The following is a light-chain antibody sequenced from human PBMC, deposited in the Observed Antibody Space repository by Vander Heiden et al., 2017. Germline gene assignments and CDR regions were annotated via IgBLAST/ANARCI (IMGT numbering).Light chain of an antibody. CDR3: QQYDSTPHT. Sequence: DIVMTQSPDSLPVSLGERATINCKSSQSVLYSSNNKNYLAWYQQKPGQPPKLLIYWASTRESGVPDRFSGSGSGTDFTLTISSLQAEDMAVYYCQQYDSTPHTFGGGTKVEIK. CDR2: WAS. J-gene: IGKJ4*01. CDR1: QSVLYSSNNKNY. V-gene: IGKV4-1*01.